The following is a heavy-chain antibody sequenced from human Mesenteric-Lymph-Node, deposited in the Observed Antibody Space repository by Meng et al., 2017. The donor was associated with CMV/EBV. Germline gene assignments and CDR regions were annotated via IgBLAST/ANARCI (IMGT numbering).Heavy chain of an antibody. V-gene: IGHV3-23*01. D-gene: IGHD2-21*02. CDR3: ARLLHGGGDYFDY. J-gene: IGHJ4*02. CDR1: GFIFNSYS. CDR2: ISGSGGIT. Sequence: GESLKISCAASGFIFNSYSMSWVRQAPGKGLEWVSDISGSGGITYYVDSVKGRFIVSRDNPRETLYLQMDSLRGEDTAVYYCARLLHGGGDYFDYWGQGTLVTVSS.